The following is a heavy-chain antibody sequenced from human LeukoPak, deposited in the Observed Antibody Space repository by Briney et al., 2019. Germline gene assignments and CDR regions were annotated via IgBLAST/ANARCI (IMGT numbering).Heavy chain of an antibody. V-gene: IGHV4-34*01. Sequence: SETLSLTCAVYGGSFSGYHWSWIRQSPGKGLEWIGEINHSGSTNYNPSLESRVTISVDTSKNQFSLKLSSVTAADTAVYYCARHRHGSSWYPYYFDYWGQGTLVTVSS. D-gene: IGHD6-13*01. CDR3: ARHRHGSSWYPYYFDY. CDR1: GGSFSGYH. J-gene: IGHJ4*02. CDR2: INHSGST.